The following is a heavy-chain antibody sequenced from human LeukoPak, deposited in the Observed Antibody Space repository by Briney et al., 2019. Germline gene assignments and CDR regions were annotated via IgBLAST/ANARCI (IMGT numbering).Heavy chain of an antibody. CDR1: GYTFTGYY. J-gene: IGHJ4*02. V-gene: IGHV1-2*06. CDR3: ARTIVGATRHDY. CDR2: INPNSGGT. D-gene: IGHD1-26*01. Sequence: ASVKVSCKASGYTFTGYYMHWVRQAPGQGLEWMGRINPNSGGTNYAQKFQGRVTMTRDTSISTAYMELSRLRSDDTAVYCCARTIVGATRHDYWGQGTLVTVSS.